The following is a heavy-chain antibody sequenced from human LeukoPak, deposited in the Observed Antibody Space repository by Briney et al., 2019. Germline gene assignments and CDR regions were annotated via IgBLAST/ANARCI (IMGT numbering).Heavy chain of an antibody. Sequence: GGSLRLSCAASGFTFSTYSMNWVRQAPGKGLEWVSYISSSGSTIYYADSVKGRFTISRDNAKNSLYMQMNSLRAEDTAVYYCAELGITMIGGVWGKGTTVTISS. CDR3: AELGITMIGGV. CDR1: GFTFSTYS. CDR2: ISSSGSTI. J-gene: IGHJ6*04. D-gene: IGHD3-10*02. V-gene: IGHV3-48*04.